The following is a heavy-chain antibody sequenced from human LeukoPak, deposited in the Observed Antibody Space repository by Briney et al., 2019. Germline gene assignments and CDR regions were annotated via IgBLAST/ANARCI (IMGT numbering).Heavy chain of an antibody. Sequence: SGGSLRLSCAASGFTFSSYGMHWVRQAPGKGLEWVAFIRYDGSNKYYADSVKGRFTISRDNSKNTLYLQMNSLRAEDTAVYYCAKDKDSNPYYYYMDVWGKGTTVTVSS. CDR2: IRYDGSNK. V-gene: IGHV3-30*02. CDR1: GFTFSSYG. J-gene: IGHJ6*03. D-gene: IGHD4-11*01. CDR3: AKDKDSNPYYYYMDV.